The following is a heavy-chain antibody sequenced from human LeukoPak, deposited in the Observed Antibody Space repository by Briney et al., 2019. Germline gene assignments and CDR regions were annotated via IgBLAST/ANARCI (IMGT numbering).Heavy chain of an antibody. J-gene: IGHJ4*02. V-gene: IGHV4-59*06. CDR2: INYSGGT. CDR1: GGSISSYF. CDR3: ATVDLNMVRGIQD. D-gene: IGHD3-10*01. Sequence: SETLSLTCTVSGGSISSYFRSWIRQPPGKGLEWIGYINYSGGTYRNPSLKSRVTISVDTSKNQFSVTLNSVTAADTAVYYCATVDLNMVRGIQDWGQGTLVTVSS.